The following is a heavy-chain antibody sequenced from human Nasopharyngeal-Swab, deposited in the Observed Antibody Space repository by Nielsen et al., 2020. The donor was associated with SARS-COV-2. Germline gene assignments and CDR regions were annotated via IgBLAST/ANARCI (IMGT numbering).Heavy chain of an antibody. J-gene: IGHJ4*02. V-gene: IGHV1-2*02. Sequence: ASVKVSCKASGYTFTGYYMHWVRQAPEQGLEWMGWINPNSGGTNYAQKFQGRVTMTRDTSISTAYMELSRLRSDDTAVYYCARESIAAAGRDFDYWGQGTLVTVSS. CDR2: INPNSGGT. CDR1: GYTFTGYY. CDR3: ARESIAAAGRDFDY. D-gene: IGHD6-13*01.